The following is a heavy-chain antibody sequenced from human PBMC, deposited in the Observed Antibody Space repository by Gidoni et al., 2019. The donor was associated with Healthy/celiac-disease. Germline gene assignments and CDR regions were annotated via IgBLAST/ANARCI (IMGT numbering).Heavy chain of an antibody. V-gene: IGHV3-66*02. CDR3: ARKSYYYGSGSLPPSYYFDY. D-gene: IGHD3-10*01. CDR1: GFTVSSNY. J-gene: IGHJ4*02. CDR2: IYSGGST. Sequence: EVQLVESGGGLVQPGGSLRLSCAASGFTVSSNYMSWVRQAPGKGLEWVSVIYSGGSTYYADSVKGRFTISRDNSKNTLYLQMNSLRAEDTAVYYCARKSYYYGSGSLPPSYYFDYWGQGTLVTVSS.